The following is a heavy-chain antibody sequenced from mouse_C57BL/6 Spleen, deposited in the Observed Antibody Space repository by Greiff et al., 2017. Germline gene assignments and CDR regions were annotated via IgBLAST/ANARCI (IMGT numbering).Heavy chain of an antibody. Sequence: QVQLQQSGPGLVQPSQSLSITCTVSGFSLTSYGVHWVRQSPGKGLEWLGVIWSGGSKDYNAAFISRMSISKDNSKSQFFFKMNSLQADDTDIYYCIYYDYDTYYAMDYWGQGTSVTVSS. CDR3: IYYDYDTYYAMDY. V-gene: IGHV2-2*01. J-gene: IGHJ4*01. CDR2: IWSGGSK. D-gene: IGHD2-4*01. CDR1: GFSLTSYG.